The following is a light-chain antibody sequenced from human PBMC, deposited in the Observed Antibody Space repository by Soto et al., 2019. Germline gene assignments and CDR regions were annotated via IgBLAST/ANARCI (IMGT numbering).Light chain of an antibody. J-gene: IGKJ1*01. Sequence: DIQMTQSPSTLSASVGDRATITCRASQSITDWLAWYQQKPGKAPTFLIYKASNLEGGVPARFSGSGSGTEFTLTISSVEPDDFAIYYCQYWDDYSWTFGQGTKVEIK. CDR1: QSITDW. CDR3: QYWDDYSWT. V-gene: IGKV1-5*03. CDR2: KAS.